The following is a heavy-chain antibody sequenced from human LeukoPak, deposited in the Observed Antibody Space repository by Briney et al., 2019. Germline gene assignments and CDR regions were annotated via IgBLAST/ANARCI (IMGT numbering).Heavy chain of an antibody. CDR2: IYSGGST. J-gene: IGHJ3*02. CDR1: GFTVSNNY. V-gene: IGHV3-53*01. CDR3: ARDNVYYYDSSGYAFDI. D-gene: IGHD3-22*01. Sequence: GGSLRLSCAASGFTVSNNYMSWVRQAPGKGLEWVSVIYSGGSTYYADSVKGRFTISRDNSKNTLYLQMNSLRAEDTAVYYCARDNVYYYDSSGYAFDIWGQGTMVTVSS.